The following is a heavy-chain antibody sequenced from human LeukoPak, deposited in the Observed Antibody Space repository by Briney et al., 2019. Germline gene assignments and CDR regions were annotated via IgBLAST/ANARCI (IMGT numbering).Heavy chain of an antibody. Sequence: GGSLRLSCAASGFIVISNYMSWVRQAPGKGLEWVSVIYSGGSTYYADSVKGRFTISRDNSKNTLYLQMNSLRAEDTAVYYCASSLLLYYYYYGMDVWGQGTTVTVSS. V-gene: IGHV3-53*01. CDR2: IYSGGST. D-gene: IGHD2-15*01. CDR1: GFIVISNY. J-gene: IGHJ6*02. CDR3: ASSLLLYYYYYGMDV.